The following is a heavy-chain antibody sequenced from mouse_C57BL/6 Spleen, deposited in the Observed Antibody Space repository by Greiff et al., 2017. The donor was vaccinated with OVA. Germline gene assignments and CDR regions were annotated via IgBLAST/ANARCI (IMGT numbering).Heavy chain of an antibody. J-gene: IGHJ3*01. D-gene: IGHD1-1*01. CDR2: IYPGSGST. CDR3: AREEDYGSSYWFAY. CDR1: GYTFTSYW. V-gene: IGHV1-55*01. Sequence: QVQLQQPGAELVKPGASVKMSCKASGYTFTSYWITWVKQRPGQGLEWIGDIYPGSGSTNYNEKFQSKATLTVDTSSSTAYMQLSSLTSEDSAVYYGAREEDYGSSYWFAYWGQGTLVTVSA.